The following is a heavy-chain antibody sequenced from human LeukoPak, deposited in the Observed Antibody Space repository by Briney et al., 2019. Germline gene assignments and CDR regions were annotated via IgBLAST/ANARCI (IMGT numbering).Heavy chain of an antibody. J-gene: IGHJ6*03. Sequence: GSLRLSCAASGFTFSSYGMHWIRQPPGKGLEWIGYIYYSGSTNHNPSLKSRVTISVDTSKNQFSLKLSSVTAADTAVYYCARAAYYYDSSGYYYYYYYYMDVWGKGTTVTISS. CDR2: IYYSGST. D-gene: IGHD3-22*01. CDR1: GFTFSSYG. CDR3: ARAAYYYDSSGYYYYYYYYMDV. V-gene: IGHV4-59*01.